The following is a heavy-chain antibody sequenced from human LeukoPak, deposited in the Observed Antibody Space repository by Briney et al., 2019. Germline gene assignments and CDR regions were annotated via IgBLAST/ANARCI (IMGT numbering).Heavy chain of an antibody. CDR1: GGTFSSYA. J-gene: IGHJ4*02. Sequence: ASAKVSCKASGGTFSSYAISWVRQAPGQGLEWMGGIIPIFGTAKYAQKFQGRVTIIADESTSTAYMELSSLRSEDTAVYYCARAMGYSSSWYPLDYWGQGTLVTVSS. CDR3: ARAMGYSSSWYPLDY. D-gene: IGHD6-13*01. V-gene: IGHV1-69*13. CDR2: IIPIFGTA.